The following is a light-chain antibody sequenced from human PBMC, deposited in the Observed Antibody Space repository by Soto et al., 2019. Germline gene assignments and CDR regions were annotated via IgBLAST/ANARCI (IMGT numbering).Light chain of an antibody. Sequence: ALTKPASVSVSPGQSITISCTGASSDVGGYNYVSWYQQHPGKAPKLMIYDVSNRPSGVSNRFSGSKSGNTASLTISGLQAEDEADYYCSSYTSSSTLYVFGTGTKVTVL. CDR3: SSYTSSSTLYV. J-gene: IGLJ1*01. V-gene: IGLV2-14*01. CDR2: DVS. CDR1: SSDVGGYNY.